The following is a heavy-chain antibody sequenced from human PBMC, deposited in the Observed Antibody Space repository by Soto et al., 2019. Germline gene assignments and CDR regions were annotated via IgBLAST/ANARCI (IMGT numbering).Heavy chain of an antibody. CDR2: TSYSGST. Sequence: QVQLQESGPGLVEPSQTLSLTCTVSGDSMTTVGYYWTWIRQHPGQGLEWIVFTSYSGSTYYSSSPKGRVATSSDTSKHQISLQLNTVTAADTAVYYCTRGDYWVQGTLVTVSS. CDR3: TRGDY. J-gene: IGHJ4*02. V-gene: IGHV4-31*03. CDR1: GDSMTTVGYY.